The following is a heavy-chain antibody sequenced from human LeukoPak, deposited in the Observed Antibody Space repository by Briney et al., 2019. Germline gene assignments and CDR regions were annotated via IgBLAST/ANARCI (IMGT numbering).Heavy chain of an antibody. Sequence: GGSLRLSCQFSGSSFTAYSMTWVRQAQGKGQEWVANIDQGGSDKYYVDSVNGRFTISRDNARDSLYLQMNSLRAEDTAVYYCGRGDPDYWGQGTLVSVSS. J-gene: IGHJ4*02. CDR2: IDQGGSDK. V-gene: IGHV3-7*01. CDR3: GRGDPDY. CDR1: GSSFTAYS.